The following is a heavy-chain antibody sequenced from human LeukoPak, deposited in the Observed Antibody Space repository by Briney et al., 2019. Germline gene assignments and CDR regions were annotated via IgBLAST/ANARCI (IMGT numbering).Heavy chain of an antibody. J-gene: IGHJ6*02. CDR2: ISWNSGSI. D-gene: IGHD6-13*01. V-gene: IGHV3-9*01. CDR1: GFTFDDYA. CDR3: AKAAAGRDYYYYGMDV. Sequence: GGSLRLSCAASGFTFDDYAMHWVRQAPGKGLEWVSGISWNSGSIGYADSVKGRFTISRDNAKNSLYPQMNSLRAEDTALYYCAKAAAGRDYYYYGMDVWGQGTTVTVSS.